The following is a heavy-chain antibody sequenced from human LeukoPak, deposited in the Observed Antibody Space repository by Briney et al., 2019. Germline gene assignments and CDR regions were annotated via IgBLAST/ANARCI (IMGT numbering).Heavy chain of an antibody. CDR3: AKDDAWLQYGN. CDR1: GFNFGSYG. CDR2: ISYDGSNK. D-gene: IGHD5-24*01. J-gene: IGHJ4*02. Sequence: QPGGSLRLSCAASGFNFGSYGMHWVRRAPGKGLEWVAVISYDGSNKYYADSVKGRFTISRDNSKGTVYLQMNSLRPEDTAVYYCAKDDAWLQYGNWGRGTLVTVSS. V-gene: IGHV3-30*18.